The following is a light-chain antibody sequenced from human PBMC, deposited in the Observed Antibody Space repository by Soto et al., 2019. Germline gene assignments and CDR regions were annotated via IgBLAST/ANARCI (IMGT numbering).Light chain of an antibody. J-gene: IGLJ1*01. Sequence: QSALTQPASVSGSPGQSITISCTGTSSDVGGFNYVSWFQQHPGKAPKLMIYDVSNRPSGVSSRFSGSKPGSTASLTISGLQAEDEADYYCSSYTSSSTPFVFGTGTKVTVL. CDR3: SSYTSSSTPFV. V-gene: IGLV2-14*01. CDR1: SSDVGGFNY. CDR2: DVS.